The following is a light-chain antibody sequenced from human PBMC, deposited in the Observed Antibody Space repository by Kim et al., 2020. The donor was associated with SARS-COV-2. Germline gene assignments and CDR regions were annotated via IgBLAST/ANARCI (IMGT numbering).Light chain of an antibody. CDR2: AAS. J-gene: IGKJ2*01. CDR1: QSISNY. Sequence: DIQMTQSPSSLSASVGDRVTITCRASQSISNYLNWYQQKPGKAPKLLIYAASSLQSEVPSSFSGSGSGTDFTLTISSLQPEDFATYYCQQSYNTPHTFGQGTKLEI. V-gene: IGKV1-39*01. CDR3: QQSYNTPHT.